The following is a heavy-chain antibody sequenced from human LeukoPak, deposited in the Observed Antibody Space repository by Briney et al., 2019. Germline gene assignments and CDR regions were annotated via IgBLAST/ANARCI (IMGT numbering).Heavy chain of an antibody. J-gene: IGHJ5*01. CDR3: ARQPHAFDNWFDS. CDR1: DGSISSGSYY. V-gene: IGHV4-39*01. CDR2: IHYSGIT. Sequence: KPSETLSLTCTVSDGSISSGSYYWGWIRQPPGKGLEWIANIHYSGITYYNPSLKSRVTISVDTSKNRFSLKLTSVTAADTAFYYCARQPHAFDNWFDSWGQGTLVTVSS. D-gene: IGHD3-10*01.